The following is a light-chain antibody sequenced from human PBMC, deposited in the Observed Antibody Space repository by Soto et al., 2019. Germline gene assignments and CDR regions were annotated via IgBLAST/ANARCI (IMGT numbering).Light chain of an antibody. CDR3: QQYNNWPRT. Sequence: EIVMMQSPATLSVSPGESVTLSCRASQLFSSNLAWYQQKPGQAPRLLTYGASTRATGIPARFSGSGSGTEFTLTISSLQSEDFAVYYCQQYNNWPRTFGQGTKVDI. CDR1: QLFSSN. J-gene: IGKJ1*01. V-gene: IGKV3-15*01. CDR2: GAS.